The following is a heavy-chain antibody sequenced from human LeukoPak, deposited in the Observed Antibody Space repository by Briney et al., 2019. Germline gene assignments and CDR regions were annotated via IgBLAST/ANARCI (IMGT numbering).Heavy chain of an antibody. CDR1: GGTFSSYA. Sequence: GASVKVSCKASGGTFSSYAISWVRQAPGQGLEWMGGIIPIFGTANYAQKFQGRVTITADESTSTAYMELSSLRSEDTVVYYCARDWRDALDYWGQGTLVTVSS. J-gene: IGHJ4*02. CDR3: ARDWRDALDY. D-gene: IGHD5-24*01. V-gene: IGHV1-69*13. CDR2: IIPIFGTA.